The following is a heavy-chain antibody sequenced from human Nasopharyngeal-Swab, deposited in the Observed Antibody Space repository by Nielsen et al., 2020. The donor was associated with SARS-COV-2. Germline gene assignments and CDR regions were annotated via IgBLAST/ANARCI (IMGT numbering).Heavy chain of an antibody. V-gene: IGHV3-48*03. D-gene: IGHD2-15*01. CDR3: ARGRRLLDY. Sequence: GSLRLSCAASGFTFSSYEMNWVRQAPGKGLEWVSYISSSGSTIYYADSVKGRFTISRDNAKNSLYLQMNSPRAEDTAVYYCARGRRLLDYWGQGTLVTVSS. J-gene: IGHJ4*02. CDR1: GFTFSSYE. CDR2: ISSSGSTI.